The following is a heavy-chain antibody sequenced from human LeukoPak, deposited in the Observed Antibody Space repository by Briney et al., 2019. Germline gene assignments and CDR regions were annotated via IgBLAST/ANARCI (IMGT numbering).Heavy chain of an antibody. CDR3: ARWQYDSSGYRKIDC. V-gene: IGHV4-34*01. D-gene: IGHD3-22*01. CDR1: GGSFSGYY. J-gene: IGHJ4*02. Sequence: SETLSLTCAVYGGSFSGYYWSWIRQPPGKGLEWIGEINHSGSTNYNPSLKNRVTISVDTSKNQFSLKLSSVTAADTAVYYCARWQYDSSGYRKIDCWGQGTLVTVSS. CDR2: INHSGST.